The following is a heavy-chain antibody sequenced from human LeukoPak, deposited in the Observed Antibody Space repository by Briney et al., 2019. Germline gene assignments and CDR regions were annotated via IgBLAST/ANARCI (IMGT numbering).Heavy chain of an antibody. Sequence: PSQTLSLTCAVSGGSISSGGYSWSRIRQPPGKGLEWIGYIYHSGSTYYNPSLKSRVTISVDRSKNQFSLKLSSVTAADTAVYYCARAGRRGYYGMDVWGKGTTVTVSS. V-gene: IGHV4-30-2*01. CDR1: GGSISSGGYS. J-gene: IGHJ6*04. CDR3: ARAGRRGYYGMDV. D-gene: IGHD1-1*01. CDR2: IYHSGST.